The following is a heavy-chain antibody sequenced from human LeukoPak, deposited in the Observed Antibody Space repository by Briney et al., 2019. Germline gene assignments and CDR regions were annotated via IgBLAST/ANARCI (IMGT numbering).Heavy chain of an antibody. CDR3: ARVLGIVVVVAAHGTIDY. CDR2: ISAYNGNT. J-gene: IGHJ4*02. D-gene: IGHD2-15*01. V-gene: IGHV1-18*01. CDR1: GYTFTSYG. Sequence: GASVKVSCKASGYTFTSYGISWVRQAPGQGLEWMGWISAYNGNTNYAQKLQGRATMTTDTSTSTAYMELRSLRSDDTAVYYCARVLGIVVVVAAHGTIDYWGRGTLVTVSS.